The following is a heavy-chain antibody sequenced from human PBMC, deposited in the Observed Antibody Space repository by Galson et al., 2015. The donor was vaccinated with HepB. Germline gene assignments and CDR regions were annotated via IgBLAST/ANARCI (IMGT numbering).Heavy chain of an antibody. J-gene: IGHJ3*02. Sequence: SVKVSCKASGYTFTSYYMHWVRQAPGQGLEWMGIINPSGGSTSYAQKFQGRVTMTRDTSTSTVYMELSSLRSEDTAVYYCARGPYCTNGVCCSVGGAFDIWGQGTMVTVSS. D-gene: IGHD2-8*01. CDR2: INPSGGST. CDR3: ARGPYCTNGVCCSVGGAFDI. CDR1: GYTFTSYY. V-gene: IGHV1-46*01.